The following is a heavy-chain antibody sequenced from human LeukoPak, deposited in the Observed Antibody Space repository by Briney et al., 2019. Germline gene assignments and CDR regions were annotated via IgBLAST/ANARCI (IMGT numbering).Heavy chain of an antibody. Sequence: GGSLRLSCAASGFTFSSYSTNWVRQAPGKGPEWVSYISSSSSTIYYADSVKGRFTISRDNAKNSLYLQMNSLRAEDTAVYYCARGAGTSADDYYYMDVWGKGTTVTVSS. D-gene: IGHD1-1*01. CDR3: ARGAGTSADDYYYMDV. CDR1: GFTFSSYS. CDR2: ISSSSSTI. V-gene: IGHV3-48*04. J-gene: IGHJ6*03.